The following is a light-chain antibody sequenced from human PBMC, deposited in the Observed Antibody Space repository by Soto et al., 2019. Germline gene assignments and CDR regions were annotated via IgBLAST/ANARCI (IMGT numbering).Light chain of an antibody. CDR2: DVS. CDR3: SSYGGSNNLI. J-gene: IGLJ2*01. CDR1: SSDVGGYNY. V-gene: IGLV2-8*01. Sequence: QSVLTQPPSASGSPGQSVTISCTGTSSDVGGYNYVSWYQQHPGKAPKLMIYDVSERPSGVPDRFSGYKSGNTASLTVSGLQAEDEADYYCSSYGGSNNLIFGGGTKLTVL.